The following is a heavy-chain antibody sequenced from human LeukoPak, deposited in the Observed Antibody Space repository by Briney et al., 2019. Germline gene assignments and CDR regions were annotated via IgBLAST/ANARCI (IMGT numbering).Heavy chain of an antibody. V-gene: IGHV1-2*02. J-gene: IGHJ6*02. CDR1: GYTFTGYY. D-gene: IGHD6-25*01. CDR3: ARVSGYYYGMDV. CDR2: INPNSGGT. Sequence: ASVKVSRKASGYTFTGYYMHWVRQAPGQGLEWMGWINPNSGGTNYAQKFQGRVTMTRDTSISTAYMELSRLRSDDTAVYYCARVSGYYYGMDVWGQGTTVTVSS.